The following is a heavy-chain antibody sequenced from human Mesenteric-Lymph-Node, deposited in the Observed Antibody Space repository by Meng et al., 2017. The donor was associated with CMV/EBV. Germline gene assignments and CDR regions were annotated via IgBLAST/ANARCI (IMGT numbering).Heavy chain of an antibody. V-gene: IGHV5-51*01. Sequence: GGSLRLSCKGSGYSFSNHWIGWVRQMPGKGLEWMGIIYPGESDIRYTPSLQGQVTISADKSLSTAYVQWSSLKASDTAMYYCARLRDYGDSADYWGQGSLVTVSS. CDR1: GYSFSNHW. CDR2: IYPGESDI. CDR3: ARLRDYGDSADY. D-gene: IGHD4-17*01. J-gene: IGHJ4*02.